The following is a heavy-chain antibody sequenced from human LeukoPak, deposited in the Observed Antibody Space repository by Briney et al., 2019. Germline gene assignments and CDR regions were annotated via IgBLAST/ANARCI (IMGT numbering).Heavy chain of an antibody. V-gene: IGHV3-30*02. J-gene: IGHJ3*02. D-gene: IGHD4-17*01. CDR1: GFTLSNYV. CDR3: ARDNTRNGDYGDYVTTNAFDI. CDR2: TRYDGSDK. Sequence: PGGSLRLSCAASGFTLSNYVMHWVRQAPGKGLEWVAFTRYDGSDKYNADSLKGRFTISRDNSKNTLYLQMNSLRAEDTALYYCARDNTRNGDYGDYVTTNAFDIWGQGTMVTVSS.